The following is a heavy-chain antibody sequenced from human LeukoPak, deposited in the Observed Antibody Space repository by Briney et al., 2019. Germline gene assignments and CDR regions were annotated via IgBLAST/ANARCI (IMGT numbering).Heavy chain of an antibody. CDR1: GGSFSGYY. CDR3: ARGLLVTYYDILTGCPLDY. J-gene: IGHJ4*02. V-gene: IGHV4-34*01. CDR2: INHSGST. Sequence: PSETLSLTCAVYGGSFSGYYWSWIRQPPGKGLEGIGEINHSGSTNYNPSLKSRVTISVDTSKNQFSLKLSSVTAADTAVYYCARGLLVTYYDILTGCPLDYWGQGTLVTVSS. D-gene: IGHD3-9*01.